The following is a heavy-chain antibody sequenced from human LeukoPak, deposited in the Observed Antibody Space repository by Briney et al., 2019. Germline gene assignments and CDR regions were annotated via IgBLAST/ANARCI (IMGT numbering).Heavy chain of an antibody. Sequence: ASVKVSCKASGYTFTGYYMHWVRQAPGQGLEWMGWISAYNGNTNYAQKLQGRVTMTTDTSTSTAYMELSSLRSEDTAVYYCARGDHGYNFVDAFDIWGQGTMVTVSS. CDR3: ARGDHGYNFVDAFDI. D-gene: IGHD5-24*01. CDR2: ISAYNGNT. J-gene: IGHJ3*02. CDR1: GYTFTGYY. V-gene: IGHV1-18*04.